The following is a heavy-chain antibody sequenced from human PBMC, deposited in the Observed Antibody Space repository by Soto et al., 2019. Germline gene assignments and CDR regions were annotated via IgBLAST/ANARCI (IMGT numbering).Heavy chain of an antibody. CDR3: ARDQIRFGDFHYYGIDV. CDR2: IYHSGST. D-gene: IGHD3-10*01. Sequence: SETLSLPCAVSGGPISSSNWYCWVRQPPGKGLEWIGEIYHSGSTNYNPSLKSRVTMSVDKSKNQFSLKLSSVTAADTAVYFCARDQIRFGDFHYYGIDVWGQWSTVT. V-gene: IGHV4-4*02. J-gene: IGHJ6*02. CDR1: GGPISSSNW.